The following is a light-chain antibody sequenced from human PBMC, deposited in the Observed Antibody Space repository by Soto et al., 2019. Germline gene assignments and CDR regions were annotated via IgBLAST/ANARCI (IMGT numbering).Light chain of an antibody. CDR1: SRDFGGYNY. CDR2: DVR. J-gene: IGLJ1*01. Sequence: QSALTQPASVSGSPGQSITISCTGTSRDFGGYNYVSWYQQHPGKAPKLMIYDVRNRPSGVSNRFSGSKSVNTASLTISGLQAEDEADYYCSSYTTSSTYVFGTGTKVTVL. V-gene: IGLV2-14*01. CDR3: SSYTTSSTYV.